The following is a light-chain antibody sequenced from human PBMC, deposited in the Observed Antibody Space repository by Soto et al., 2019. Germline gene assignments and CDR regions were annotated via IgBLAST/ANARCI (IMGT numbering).Light chain of an antibody. J-gene: IGLJ2*01. CDR2: DND. Sequence: QSGLTQPPSVSAAPGQKVTISCSGSSSNIGSNFGSWYQQLPGTAPKLLIYDNDKRPSGIPDRFSGSKSGTSATLGITGLQTGDEADYYCGTWDSSLSAVVFGGGTKLTVL. V-gene: IGLV1-51*01. CDR3: GTWDSSLSAVV. CDR1: SSNIGSNF.